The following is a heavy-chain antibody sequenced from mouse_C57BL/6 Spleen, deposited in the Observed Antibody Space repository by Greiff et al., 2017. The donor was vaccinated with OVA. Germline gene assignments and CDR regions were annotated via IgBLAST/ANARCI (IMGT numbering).Heavy chain of an antibody. CDR1: GFTFSDYG. J-gene: IGHJ2*01. CDR3: ASRSSSSFDY. V-gene: IGHV5-17*01. Sequence: EVKLVESGGGLVKPGGSLKLSCAASGFTFSDYGMHWVRQAQDTGLEWVAYISSGSSTIYYADTVKGRFTISRDNSKNTLFLQMTSLRSEDTAMYYCASRSSSSFDYWGQGTTLTVSS. D-gene: IGHD1-1*01. CDR2: ISSGSSTI.